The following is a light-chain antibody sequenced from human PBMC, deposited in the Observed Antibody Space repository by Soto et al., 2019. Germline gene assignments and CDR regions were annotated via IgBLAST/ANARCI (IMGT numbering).Light chain of an antibody. CDR3: SSYAGPYTLVT. J-gene: IGLJ2*01. CDR1: SSDVGGYNY. Sequence: QPVLTQPRSVSGSPGQSVTISCTGTSSDVGGYNYVSWYQQHPDTAPKLLIYDVTKRPSGVPDRFSGSKSGNTASLTISGLHADDEADYFCSSYAGPYTLVTFGGGTKLTVL. CDR2: DVT. V-gene: IGLV2-11*01.